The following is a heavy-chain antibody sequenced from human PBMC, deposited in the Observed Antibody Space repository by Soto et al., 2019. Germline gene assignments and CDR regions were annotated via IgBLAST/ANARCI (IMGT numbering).Heavy chain of an antibody. CDR3: ARDRNSHELHSRPDY. CDR2: TWHDGSNK. J-gene: IGHJ4*02. Sequence: PGGSLRLSCAASGFTFSSYGMHWVRQAPGKGLEWVAVTWHDGSNKYYADSVKGRFTISRDNSKNTLYLQMNSLRAEDTAVYYCARDRNSHELHSRPDYWGQGTLVTVSS. D-gene: IGHD5-18*01. CDR1: GFTFSSYG. V-gene: IGHV3-33*01.